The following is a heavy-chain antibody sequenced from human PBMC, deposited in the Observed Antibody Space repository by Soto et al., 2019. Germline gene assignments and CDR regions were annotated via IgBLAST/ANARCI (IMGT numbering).Heavy chain of an antibody. V-gene: IGHV4-30-2*01. CDR1: GDSISSGAYT. J-gene: IGHJ4*02. CDR3: ARVTMVRGRNSYYFDS. D-gene: IGHD3-10*01. Sequence: PSETLSLTCAVSGDSISSGAYTWSWIRQPPGKGLEWIGYIYQSGSTYYNPSLHSRVTISLDRSNNQFSLKLTSMTAADTAVYYCARVTMVRGRNSYYFDSWGQGILVTVSS. CDR2: IYQSGST.